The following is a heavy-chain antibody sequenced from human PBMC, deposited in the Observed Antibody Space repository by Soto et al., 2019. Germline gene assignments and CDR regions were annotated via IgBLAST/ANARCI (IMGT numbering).Heavy chain of an antibody. J-gene: IGHJ4*02. D-gene: IGHD3-9*01. CDR1: GFTFSSYA. V-gene: IGHV3-23*01. CDR2: ISGSGGST. CDR3: AKLNTYYDILTGYQFDY. Sequence: GSLRLSCAASGFTFSSYAMSWVRQAPGKGLEWVSAISGSGGSTYYADSVKGRFTISRDNSKNTLYLQMNSLRAEDTAVYYCAKLNTYYDILTGYQFDYWGQAPLVTVSS.